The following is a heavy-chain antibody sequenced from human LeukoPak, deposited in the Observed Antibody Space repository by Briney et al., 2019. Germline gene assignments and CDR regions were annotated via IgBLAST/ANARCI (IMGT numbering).Heavy chain of an antibody. J-gene: IGHJ4*02. CDR1: GYTFNKYG. V-gene: IGHV1-18*01. CDR2: ISAENSNT. Sequence: ASVKVSCKASGYTFNKYGITWVRQAPGQGLEWMGWISAENSNTNYAKKVQGRVTMTTDTSTSTAYMELRSLRSDDTAVYYCAGDLLGHCSDGVCYEVLDYWGQGTLVTVSS. D-gene: IGHD2-8*01. CDR3: AGDLLGHCSDGVCYEVLDY.